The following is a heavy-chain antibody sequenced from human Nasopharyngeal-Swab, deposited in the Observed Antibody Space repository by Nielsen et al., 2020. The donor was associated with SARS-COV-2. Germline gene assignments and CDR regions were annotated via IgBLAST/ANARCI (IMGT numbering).Heavy chain of an antibody. CDR3: AREPERVVLVRGGPACYMDV. V-gene: IGHV4-34*01. CDR2: INHSGST. CDR1: GGSFSGYY. J-gene: IGHJ6*03. D-gene: IGHD1-14*01. Sequence: SQTLSLTCAVYGGSFSGYYWSWIRQPPGKGLEWIGEINHSGSTNYSPSLKSRVTISVDTSKNQFSLKLSSVTAADTAVYYCAREPERVVLVRGGPACYMDVWGKGTTVTVSS.